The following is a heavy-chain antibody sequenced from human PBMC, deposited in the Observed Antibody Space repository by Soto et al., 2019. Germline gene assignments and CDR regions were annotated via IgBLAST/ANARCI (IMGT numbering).Heavy chain of an antibody. V-gene: IGHV3-30-3*01. CDR1: GFTFSSFA. D-gene: IGHD5-18*01. J-gene: IGHJ4*02. CDR3: ARVVDTAMAIYFDY. CDR2: ISYDGSNK. Sequence: QVQLVESGGGVVQPGRSLRLSCAASGFTFSSFAMHWVRQAPGKGLEWVAVISYDGSNKYYADSVKGRFTISRDNSKDTLYLQMNSLRAEDTAVYYCARVVDTAMAIYFDYWGQGTLVTVSS.